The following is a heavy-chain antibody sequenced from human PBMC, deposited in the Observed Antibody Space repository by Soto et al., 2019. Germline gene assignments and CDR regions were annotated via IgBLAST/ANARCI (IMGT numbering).Heavy chain of an antibody. Sequence: TWESRNLCTATSGLTFVATAGRWVRQASGKGLEWVGRIRSKANSYATAYAASVKGRFTISRDDSKNTAYLQMNSLKTEDTAVYYCTRDAFDIWGQGTMVTGSS. V-gene: IGHV3-73*01. CDR1: GLTFVATA. CDR2: IRSKANSYAT. J-gene: IGHJ3*02. CDR3: TRDAFDI.